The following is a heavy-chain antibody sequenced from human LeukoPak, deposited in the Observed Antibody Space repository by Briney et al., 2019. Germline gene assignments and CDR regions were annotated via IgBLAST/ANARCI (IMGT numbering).Heavy chain of an antibody. V-gene: IGHV4-59*02. CDR2: IYYSGST. CDR3: ARDSSGWYRSFDY. D-gene: IGHD6-19*01. J-gene: IGHJ4*02. Sequence: SETLSLTCTVSGGSVSGYYWSWIRQPPGKGLEWIGYIYYSGSTNYNPSLKSRVTISLDTSKNHFSLKLSSVTAADTAAYYCARDSSGWYRSFDYWGRGTLVTVSS. CDR1: GGSVSGYY.